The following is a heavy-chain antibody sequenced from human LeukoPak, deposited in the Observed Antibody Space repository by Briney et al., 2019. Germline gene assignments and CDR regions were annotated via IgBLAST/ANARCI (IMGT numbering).Heavy chain of an antibody. CDR3: AVGGLYYDSSGYYFTFDY. CDR1: GYTFTSYG. V-gene: IGHV1-18*01. J-gene: IGHJ4*02. Sequence: ASVKVSCKASGYTFTSYGISWVRQAPGQGLEWMGWISAYNGNTNYAQKLQGRVTMTTDTSTSTAYMELRSLRSDDTAVYYCAVGGLYYDSSGYYFTFDYWGQGTLVTVSS. D-gene: IGHD3-22*01. CDR2: ISAYNGNT.